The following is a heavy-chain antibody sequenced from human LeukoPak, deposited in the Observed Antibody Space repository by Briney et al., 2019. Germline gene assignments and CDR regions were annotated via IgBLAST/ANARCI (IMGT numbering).Heavy chain of an antibody. V-gene: IGHV6-1*01. Sequence: SQTLSLTCAISGDSVSSISVAWNWIRQSPSRGLEWLGRTYYRYKRYYEYVFSVKSRINISPDTSKNQFSLQLTSVTPEDTAVYYCSLARSEYHYGMDVWGQGTTVTVSS. CDR3: SLARSEYHYGMDV. CDR1: GDSVSSISVA. J-gene: IGHJ6*02. CDR2: TYYRYKRYY.